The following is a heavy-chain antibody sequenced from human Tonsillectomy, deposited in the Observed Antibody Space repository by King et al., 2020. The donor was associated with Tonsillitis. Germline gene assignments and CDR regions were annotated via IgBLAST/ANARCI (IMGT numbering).Heavy chain of an antibody. D-gene: IGHD2-15*01. Sequence: VQLVESGAEVKKPGESLRISCKGSGYSFTSYWISWVRQMPGKGLEWMGRIDPSDSYTNYSPSFQGHVTISADKSISTAYLQWSSLKASDTAMYYCARHVYCSGGSCYLPSSGMDVWGQGTTVTVSS. CDR2: IDPSDSYT. V-gene: IGHV5-10-1*03. J-gene: IGHJ6*02. CDR1: GYSFTSYW. CDR3: ARHVYCSGGSCYLPSSGMDV.